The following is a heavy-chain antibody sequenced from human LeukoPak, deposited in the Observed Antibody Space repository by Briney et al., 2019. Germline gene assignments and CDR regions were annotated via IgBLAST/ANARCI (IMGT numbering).Heavy chain of an antibody. J-gene: IGHJ4*02. CDR1: GYTLSELS. V-gene: IGHV1-24*01. Sequence: GASVKASCKVSGYTLSELSMHWVRQAPGPGLEWMGGFDPEDGETIKEQKFQGRVTMTEATATDTAYMELSSLRSEDTALYYCRTVGMWLRYCSSTSCYESFNGGQGTLVNVSS. D-gene: IGHD2-2*01. CDR2: FDPEDGET. CDR3: RTVGMWLRYCSSTSCYESFN.